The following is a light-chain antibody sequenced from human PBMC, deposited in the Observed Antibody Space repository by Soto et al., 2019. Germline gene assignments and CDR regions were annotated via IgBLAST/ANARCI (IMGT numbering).Light chain of an antibody. Sequence: DIQLTQSPSTLSASVGDRVTISCRASQSVSRWLAWYQQKPGKPPRLLIYATRDLENGVPERFSGSGSGTEFPLAINSLQPDDFGTYYCQQYSTSPTFGQGTRLELK. CDR3: QQYSTSPT. CDR1: QSVSRW. V-gene: IGKV1-5*03. CDR2: ATR. J-gene: IGKJ2*01.